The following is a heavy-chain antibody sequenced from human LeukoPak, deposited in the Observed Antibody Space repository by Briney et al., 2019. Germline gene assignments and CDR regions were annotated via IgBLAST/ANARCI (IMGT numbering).Heavy chain of an antibody. J-gene: IGHJ4*02. D-gene: IGHD3-10*01. CDR1: GFTVISNY. V-gene: IGHV3-66*01. CDR2: IYSSGST. Sequence: GGSLRLSCAASGFTVISNYMSWVRQAPGKGLEWVSIIYSSGSTYYADSVKGRFTISRDNSKNTLYLQMNSLRAEDTAVYHCAREALGGGGYWGQGTLVTVS. CDR3: AREALGGGGY.